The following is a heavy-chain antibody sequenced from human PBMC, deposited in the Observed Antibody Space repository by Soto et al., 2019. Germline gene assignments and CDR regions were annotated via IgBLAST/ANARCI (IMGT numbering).Heavy chain of an antibody. CDR3: ARGALPWTTSYFDH. CDR2: VSPYDGKT. CDR1: GYTFTNYG. J-gene: IGHJ4*02. Sequence: ASVKVSCKASGYTFTNYGFNWVRRAPGQGLEWMGWVSPYDGKTSYAQNLQGRVTLTTDTSTTTAFMELWSLRSDDTAVYYCARGALPWTTSYFDHWGQGTPVTVSS. D-gene: IGHD3-3*01. V-gene: IGHV1-18*01.